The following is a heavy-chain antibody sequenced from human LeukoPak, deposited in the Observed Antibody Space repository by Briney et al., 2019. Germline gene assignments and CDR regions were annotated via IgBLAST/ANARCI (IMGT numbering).Heavy chain of an antibody. CDR1: GFAFSSPE. V-gene: IGHV3-48*03. Sequence: GGSLRLSCAASGFAFSSPEMNWVRQAPGKGLEGVSYISSSGSTIYYADSVKGRFTISRDNAKNSLYLQMNSLRAEDTAVYYCARFSTARAYYYGSGRHYYGMDVWGQGTTVTVSS. D-gene: IGHD3-10*01. J-gene: IGHJ6*02. CDR3: ARFSTARAYYYGSGRHYYGMDV. CDR2: ISSSGSTI.